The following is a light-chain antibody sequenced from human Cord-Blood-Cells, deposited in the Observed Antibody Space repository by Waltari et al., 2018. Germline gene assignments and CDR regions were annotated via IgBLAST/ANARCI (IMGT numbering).Light chain of an antibody. V-gene: IGKV3-11*01. CDR1: QSVSSY. CDR2: DVS. CDR3: QQRSNWPPYT. J-gene: IGKJ2*01. Sequence: EIVLTQSPATLSLSHGERATLSCRASQSVSSYLAWYQQKPGQAPRLLIYDVSNRATGIPARFSGSGSGTDFTLTISSLEPEDFAVYYCQQRSNWPPYTFGQGTKLEIK.